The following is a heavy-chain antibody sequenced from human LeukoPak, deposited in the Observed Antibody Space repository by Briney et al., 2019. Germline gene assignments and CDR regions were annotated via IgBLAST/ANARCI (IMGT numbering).Heavy chain of an antibody. V-gene: IGHV3-73*01. CDR3: TVCIDDYYYYYMDV. Sequence: PGGSLRLSCATSGFTSSGSAMHWVRQASGKGLEWVGRIRSKANSYATAYAASVKGRFTISRDDSKNTAYLQMNSLKTEDTAVYYCTVCIDDYYYYYMDVWGKGTTVTVSS. J-gene: IGHJ6*03. D-gene: IGHD1-26*01. CDR2: IRSKANSYAT. CDR1: GFTSSGSA.